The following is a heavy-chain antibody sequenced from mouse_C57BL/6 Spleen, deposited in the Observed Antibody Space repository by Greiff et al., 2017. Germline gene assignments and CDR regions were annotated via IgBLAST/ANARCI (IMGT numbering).Heavy chain of an antibody. V-gene: IGHV1-26*01. CDR1: GYTFTDYY. CDR3: AREGVGLRHPDY. Sequence: EVQLQQSGPELVKPGASVKISCKASGYTFTDYYMNWVKQSHGKSLEWIGDINPNNGGTSYNQKFKGKATLTVDKSSSTAYMELRSLTSEDSAVYYCAREGVGLRHPDYWGQGTTLTVSS. D-gene: IGHD2-4*01. J-gene: IGHJ2*01. CDR2: INPNNGGT.